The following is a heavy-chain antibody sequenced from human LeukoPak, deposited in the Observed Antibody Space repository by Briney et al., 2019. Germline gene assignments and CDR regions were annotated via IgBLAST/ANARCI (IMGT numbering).Heavy chain of an antibody. Sequence: GGSLRLSCAASGFTFSSYGMHWVRQAPGKGLEWVAVISYDGSNKYYADSVKGRFTISRDNAKNSLYLQMNSLRVDDTAVYYCARGEKSSFDYWGQGTLVTVSS. CDR1: GFTFSSYG. CDR2: ISYDGSNK. CDR3: ARGEKSSFDY. D-gene: IGHD6-13*01. J-gene: IGHJ4*02. V-gene: IGHV3-30*03.